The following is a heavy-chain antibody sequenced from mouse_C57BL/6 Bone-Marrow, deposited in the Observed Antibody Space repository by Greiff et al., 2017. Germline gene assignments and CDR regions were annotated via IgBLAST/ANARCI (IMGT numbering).Heavy chain of an antibody. CDR1: GYTFTSYW. Sequence: DVKLQESGTVLARPGASVKMSCKTSGYTFTSYWMHWVKQRPGQGLEWIGAIYPGNSGTSYNQKFKGKAKLTAVTSASTAYMELSSLTNEDAAVYYCTRAAYYGRDDWGQGTTLTVSS. D-gene: IGHD1-1*01. CDR3: TRAAYYGRDD. J-gene: IGHJ2*01. V-gene: IGHV1-5*01. CDR2: IYPGNSGT.